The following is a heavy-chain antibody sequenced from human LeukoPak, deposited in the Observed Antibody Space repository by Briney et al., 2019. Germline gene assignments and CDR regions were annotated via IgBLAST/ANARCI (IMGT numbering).Heavy chain of an antibody. D-gene: IGHD2-21*01. Sequence: PSETLSLTCTVSGGPISSYYWSWIRHPPGKGLEWIGYIYYSGSTNYNPSLKSRVTISVDTSKNQFSLKLSSVTAADTAVYYCAGGEDYFDYWGQGTLVTVSS. V-gene: IGHV4-59*01. J-gene: IGHJ4*02. CDR3: AGGEDYFDY. CDR1: GGPISSYY. CDR2: IYYSGST.